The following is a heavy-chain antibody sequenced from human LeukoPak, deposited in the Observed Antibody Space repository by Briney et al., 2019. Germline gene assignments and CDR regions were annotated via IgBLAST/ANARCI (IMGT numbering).Heavy chain of an antibody. CDR3: ARSRYGDY. V-gene: IGHV3-7*01. CDR1: GFTFSSYW. Sequence: PGGSLRLSCAASGFTFSSYWMIWVRQAPGKGPEWVANIKQDGSEKSYVDSVKGRFTISRDNAKNSLYLQINSLRAEDTAVYYCARSRYGDYWGQGTLVTVSS. J-gene: IGHJ4*02. CDR2: IKQDGSEK. D-gene: IGHD3-16*01.